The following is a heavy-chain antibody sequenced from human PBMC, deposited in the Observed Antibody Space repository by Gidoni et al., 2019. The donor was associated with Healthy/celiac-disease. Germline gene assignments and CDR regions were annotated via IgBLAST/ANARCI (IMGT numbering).Heavy chain of an antibody. CDR1: GFTFSSYG. CDR3: ARDARLLPSPHYYYYGMDV. Sequence: QVQLVESGGGVVQPGRSLRLSCAASGFTFSSYGMHWVRQAPGKGLEWVAVIWYDGSNKYYADSVKGRFTISRDNSKNTLYLQMNSLRAEDTAVYYCARDARLLPSPHYYYYGMDVWGQGTTVTVSS. J-gene: IGHJ6*02. CDR2: IWYDGSNK. V-gene: IGHV3-33*01.